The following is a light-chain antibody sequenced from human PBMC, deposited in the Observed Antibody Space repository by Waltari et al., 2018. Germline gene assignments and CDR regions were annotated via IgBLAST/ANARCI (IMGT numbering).Light chain of an antibody. CDR3: QQYYSVPLT. V-gene: IGKV4-1*01. CDR1: QSVLYSSNNKNY. J-gene: IGKJ4*01. CDR2: WAS. Sequence: DSLTVSLGERATINCKSSQSVLYSSNNKNYLAWYQQKPGQPPKLLIYWASTRESGVPDRFSGSGSGTDFTLTISNLQAEDVAVYYCQQYYSVPLTFGGGTKVEIK.